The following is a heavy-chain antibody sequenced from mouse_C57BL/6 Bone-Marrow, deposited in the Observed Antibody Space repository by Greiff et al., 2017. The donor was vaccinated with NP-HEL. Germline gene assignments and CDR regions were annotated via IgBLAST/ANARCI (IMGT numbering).Heavy chain of an antibody. Sequence: EVHLVESGGGLVKPGGSLKLSCAASGFTFSDYGMHWVRQAPEKGLEWVAYISSGSSTIYYADTVKGRFTISRDNAKNTLFLQMTSLRSEDTAMYYCARGDGDYFDYWGQGITLTVSS. J-gene: IGHJ2*01. CDR1: GFTFSDYG. CDR3: ARGDGDYFDY. D-gene: IGHD3-3*01. V-gene: IGHV5-17*01. CDR2: ISSGSSTI.